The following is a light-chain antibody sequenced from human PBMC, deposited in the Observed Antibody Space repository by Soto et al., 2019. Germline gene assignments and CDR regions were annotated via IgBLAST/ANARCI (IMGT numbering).Light chain of an antibody. Sequence: DIQMTQSPSSLSASVGDRVTITCRASQDISNWLAWYQQKPGKAPRLLIYDASNLQSGVPSRFSGSGSGIDFTLTINSLQAEDFATYYCQRTNSFPLTFGQGTRLEIK. CDR3: QRTNSFPLT. J-gene: IGKJ5*01. CDR2: DAS. CDR1: QDISNW. V-gene: IGKV1-12*01.